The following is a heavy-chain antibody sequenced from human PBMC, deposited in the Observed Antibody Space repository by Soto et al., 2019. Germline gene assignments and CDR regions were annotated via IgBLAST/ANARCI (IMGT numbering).Heavy chain of an antibody. Sequence: QVQLVQSGAEVKKPGSSVKVSCKASGGTFSSYAISWVRQAPGQGLEWMGGIIPIFGTANYAQKFQGRVTITADESTSTAYMELSSLRSEDTAVYYCAREGGYSGYGSSFKKDWFDPWGQGTLVTVSS. D-gene: IGHD5-12*01. CDR1: GGTFSSYA. CDR2: IIPIFGTA. V-gene: IGHV1-69*01. CDR3: AREGGYSGYGSSFKKDWFDP. J-gene: IGHJ5*02.